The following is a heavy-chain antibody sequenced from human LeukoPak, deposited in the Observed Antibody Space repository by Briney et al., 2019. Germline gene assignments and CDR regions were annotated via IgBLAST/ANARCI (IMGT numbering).Heavy chain of an antibody. V-gene: IGHV3-30-3*01. CDR1: GFTFSSYA. CDR2: ISYDGSNK. CDR3: ARDQRESSSWYVVMGY. Sequence: GRSLRLSCAASGFTFSSYAMHWVRQAPGKGLDWVAVISYDGSNKYYADYVKGRFTISRDNSKNTLYLQMNSLRAEDTAVYYCARDQRESSSWYVVMGYWGQGTLVTVSS. J-gene: IGHJ4*02. D-gene: IGHD6-13*01.